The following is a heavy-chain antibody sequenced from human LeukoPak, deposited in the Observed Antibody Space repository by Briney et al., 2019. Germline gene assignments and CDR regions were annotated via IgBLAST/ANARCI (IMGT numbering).Heavy chain of an antibody. J-gene: IGHJ4*02. V-gene: IGHV3-23*01. CDR2: ISGSGGST. Sequence: SAGSLTLSCAASGFTFSSYARSWVRQAPGKGLEWVAAISGSGGSTYYADSVKGRFTISRDNSKNTLYLQMNSLRAEDTAVYYCAKDFRAPYFDYWGQGTLVTVSS. CDR3: AKDFRAPYFDY. CDR1: GFTFSSYA.